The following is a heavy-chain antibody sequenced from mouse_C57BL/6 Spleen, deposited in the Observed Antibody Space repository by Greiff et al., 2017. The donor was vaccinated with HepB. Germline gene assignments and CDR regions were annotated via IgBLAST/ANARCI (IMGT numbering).Heavy chain of an antibody. D-gene: IGHD1-1*02. V-gene: IGHV1-52*01. J-gene: IGHJ2*01. CDR3: ARSGDLWYYFDY. CDR1: GYTFTSYW. Sequence: QVQLQQPGAELVRPGSSVKLSCKASGYTFTSYWMHWVKQRPIQGLEWIGNIDPSDSETHYNQKFKDKATLTVDKSSSTAYMQLSSLTSEDSAVYYCARSGDLWYYFDYWGQGTTLTVSS. CDR2: IDPSDSET.